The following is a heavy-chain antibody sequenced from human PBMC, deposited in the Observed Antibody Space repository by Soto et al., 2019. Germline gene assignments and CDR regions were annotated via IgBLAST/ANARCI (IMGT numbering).Heavy chain of an antibody. CDR2: IYYSERT. CDR1: GGSISSSSYY. D-gene: IGHD1-7*01. V-gene: IGHV4-39*01. J-gene: IGHJ4*02. CDR3: ASSYLGNYYVDY. Sequence: QLQLQESGPGLVKPSETLSLTCSVSGGSISSSSYYWGWIRQPQGKELEWIGSIYYSERTYYNPSLKSRVTMPIDTSKNQFSLKLSSVTAADTAVYYCASSYLGNYYVDYWGRGSMVSVSS.